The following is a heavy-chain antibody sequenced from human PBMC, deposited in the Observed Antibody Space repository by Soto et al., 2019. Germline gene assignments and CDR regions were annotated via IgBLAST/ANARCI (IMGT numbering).Heavy chain of an antibody. Sequence: SETLSLTCTVSGGSISYYYWSWIRQSPGKGLEWIGYIYYRGSTNYSPSLKSRVTISVDTSKNQFSLKLNSVTAADTAAYYCARTLDGSWPNWFDPWGQGTLVTVSS. J-gene: IGHJ5*02. V-gene: IGHV4-59*01. D-gene: IGHD6-13*01. CDR2: IYYRGST. CDR1: GGSISYYY. CDR3: ARTLDGSWPNWFDP.